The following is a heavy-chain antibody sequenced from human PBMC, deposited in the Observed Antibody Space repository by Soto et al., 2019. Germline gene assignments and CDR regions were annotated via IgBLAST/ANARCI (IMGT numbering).Heavy chain of an antibody. CDR2: ISGGAT. CDR3: TKDSGWTSAD. CDR1: GFTFRDYG. D-gene: IGHD3-10*01. V-gene: IGHV3-23*01. Sequence: EVQLLESGGGLVQPGGSRRLSCAASGFTFRDYGMSWVRQAPGKGLEWVSGISGGATYYADSVKGRFVISRADSKNTLYLEMDSLRVEDTAVYYSTKDSGWTSADWGQGTLVTVSS. J-gene: IGHJ4*02.